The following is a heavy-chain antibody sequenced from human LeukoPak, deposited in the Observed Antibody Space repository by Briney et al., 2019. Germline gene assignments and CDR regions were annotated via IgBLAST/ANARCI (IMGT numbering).Heavy chain of an antibody. D-gene: IGHD2-8*01. J-gene: IGHJ4*02. V-gene: IGHV3-48*03. CDR2: ISSSGSTI. Sequence: GGSLRLSCAASGFTFSSYEMNWVRQAPGKGLEWVSYISSSGSTIYYADSVKGRFTISRDNAKNSLYLQMNSLRAEDTAVYYCARTGFKYCTNGVCYAFDYWGQGTLVTVSS. CDR1: GFTFSSYE. CDR3: ARTGFKYCTNGVCYAFDY.